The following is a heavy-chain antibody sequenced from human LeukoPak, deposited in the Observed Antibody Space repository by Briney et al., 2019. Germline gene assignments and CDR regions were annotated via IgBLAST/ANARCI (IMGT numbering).Heavy chain of an antibody. CDR1: GGSFSGYY. V-gene: IGHV4-34*01. CDR2: INHSGST. D-gene: IGHD3-3*01. J-gene: IGHJ6*03. Sequence: SETLSLTCAVYGGSFSGYYWSWIRQPPGKGLEWIGEINHSGSTNYNPSLKSRVTISVDTSKNQFSLKLSSVTAADTVVYYCARGLEYFHYYMDVWGKGTTVTVSS. CDR3: ARGLEYFHYYMDV.